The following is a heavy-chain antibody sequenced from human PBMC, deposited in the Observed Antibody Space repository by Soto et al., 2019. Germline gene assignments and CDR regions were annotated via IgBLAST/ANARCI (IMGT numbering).Heavy chain of an antibody. Sequence: QVQLVQSGAEVKKPGASVTLSCKASAYSFTTYHIHWVRQAPGQGLEWMGLINPDAGATNYAQRFQGRLRLTRDTSTSTVYMEPRSLRFDDTAVYYCARGDIVLVPASEGNWFDPWGQGTLVTVSS. CDR1: AYSFTTYH. J-gene: IGHJ5*02. CDR2: INPDAGAT. D-gene: IGHD2-2*01. CDR3: ARGDIVLVPASEGNWFDP. V-gene: IGHV1-46*01.